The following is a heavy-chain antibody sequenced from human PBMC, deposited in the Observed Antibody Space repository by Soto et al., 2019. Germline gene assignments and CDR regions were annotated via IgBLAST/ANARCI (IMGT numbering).Heavy chain of an antibody. Sequence: PGGSLRLSCAASGFTFSSYAMSWVRQAPGKGLEWVSAISGSGGSTYYADSVKGRFTISRDNSKNTLYLQMNSLRAEDTAVYYCAKDLITYRIAANWLDPWGQGTLVTVSS. V-gene: IGHV3-23*01. CDR2: ISGSGGST. CDR3: AKDLITYRIAANWLDP. CDR1: GFTFSSYA. J-gene: IGHJ5*02. D-gene: IGHD6-13*01.